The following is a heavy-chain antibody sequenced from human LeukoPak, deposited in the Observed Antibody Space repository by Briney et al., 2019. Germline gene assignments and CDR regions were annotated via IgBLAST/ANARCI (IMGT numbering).Heavy chain of an antibody. J-gene: IGHJ4*02. Sequence: GGSLRLSCAASGFTFSSCAMSWVRLAPGKGLEWVANIKEDGTETYYVDSVKGRFTISRDNAKNSLYLQMNSLRVEDTAVYYCAKEGRSLQTYWGQGTLVTVSS. V-gene: IGHV3-7*03. CDR2: IKEDGTET. CDR1: GFTFSSCA. D-gene: IGHD5-24*01. CDR3: AKEGRSLQTY.